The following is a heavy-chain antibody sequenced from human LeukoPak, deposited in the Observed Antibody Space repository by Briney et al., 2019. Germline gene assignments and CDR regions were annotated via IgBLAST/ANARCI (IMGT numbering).Heavy chain of an antibody. D-gene: IGHD6-13*01. CDR3: ARVWEQQLPYYYYGMDV. CDR2: IYPGDSDT. Sequence: GESLKISCKGSGYSFISYWIGWVRQMPGKGLEWMGIIYPGDSDTRYSPSFQGQVTISADKSISTAYLQWSSLKASDTAMYYCARVWEQQLPYYYYGMDVWGQGTTVTVSS. J-gene: IGHJ6*02. V-gene: IGHV5-51*01. CDR1: GYSFISYW.